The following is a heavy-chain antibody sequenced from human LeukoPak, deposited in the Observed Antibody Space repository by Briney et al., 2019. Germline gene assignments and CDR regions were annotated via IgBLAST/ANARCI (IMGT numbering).Heavy chain of an antibody. V-gene: IGHV4-59*08. CDR3: ARRTIGYYFDY. CDR2: IYYSGST. J-gene: IGHJ4*02. CDR1: GGSISSYY. Sequence: PSETLSLTCSVSGGSISSYYWSWIRQPPGKGLEWIGYIYYSGSTSYNPSLKSRVSISLDTAKNQFSLKLSSVSAADTAVYYCARRTIGYYFDYWGQGTLDTVSS.